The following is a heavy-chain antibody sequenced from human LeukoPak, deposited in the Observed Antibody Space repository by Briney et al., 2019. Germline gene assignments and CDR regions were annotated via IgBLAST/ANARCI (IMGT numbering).Heavy chain of an antibody. CDR1: GYTFTSYA. Sequence: ASVKVSCKASGYTFTSYAMHWVRQAPGQRLEWMGWINAGNGNTKYSQKFQGRVTITRDTSASTAYMELSSLRSEDTAVYYCARDLIEDDMDVWGQGTTVTASS. D-gene: IGHD2/OR15-2a*01. V-gene: IGHV1-3*01. CDR2: INAGNGNT. J-gene: IGHJ6*02. CDR3: ARDLIEDDMDV.